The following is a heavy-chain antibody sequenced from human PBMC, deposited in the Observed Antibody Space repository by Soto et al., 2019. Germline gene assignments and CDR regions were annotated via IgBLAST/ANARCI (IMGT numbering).Heavy chain of an antibody. V-gene: IGHV4-39*01. J-gene: IGHJ4*02. CDR2: VYYSGGT. Sequence: SETLSLTCDVSGGSIDNSHSFWGWVRQPPGRGLEFIGSVYYSGGTYYNPSLKSRVTVSVDTSKNQVSLRVRSVTVAETAMYSWVRGVEAVSRHYDFDSWGQGIVVTVSS. CDR3: VRGVEAVSRHYDFDS. D-gene: IGHD4-17*01. CDR1: GGSIDNSHSF.